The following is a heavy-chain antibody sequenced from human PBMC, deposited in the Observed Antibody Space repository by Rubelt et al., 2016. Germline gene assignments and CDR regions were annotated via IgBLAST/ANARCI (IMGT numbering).Heavy chain of an antibody. CDR2: IYYTGST. J-gene: IGHJ3*01. Sequence: QLQLQESGPGLVKPSETLSLTCTVSAGSISCSSSFWGWIRQPPGKGLEWIGSIYYTGSTYYNPSLKSRVTISVDTSKNHFYLKVSSVTAADTAVYYCARVTEWPTGNALDFWGQGRMVTVSS. CDR1: AGSISCSSSF. CDR3: ARVTEWPTGNALDF. V-gene: IGHV4-39*07. D-gene: IGHD3-3*01.